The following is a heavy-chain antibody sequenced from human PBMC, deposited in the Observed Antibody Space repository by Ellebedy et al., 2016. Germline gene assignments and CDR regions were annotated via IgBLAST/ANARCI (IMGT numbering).Heavy chain of an antibody. Sequence: GGSLRLXXAASGFTFSSYSMNWVRQAPGKGLEWVSYISSSSSYTNYADSVKGRFTISRDNAKNSLYLQMNSLRDEDTAVYYCARDPPLPAAPMDVWGKGTTVTVSS. J-gene: IGHJ6*03. CDR3: ARDPPLPAAPMDV. CDR1: GFTFSSYS. D-gene: IGHD2-2*01. V-gene: IGHV3-48*02. CDR2: ISSSSSYT.